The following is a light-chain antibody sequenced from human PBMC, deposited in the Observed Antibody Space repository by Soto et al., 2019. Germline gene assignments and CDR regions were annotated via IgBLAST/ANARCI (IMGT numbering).Light chain of an antibody. Sequence: EIVLTQFPATLSLFPGETATLSCRASQTVGTYLAWYQQKPGQAPRLLISDASNRATGVPTRFSGRGSGTDFTLTISSLEPEDFAVYFCQQRNNWPRITFGQGTRLEIK. CDR2: DAS. J-gene: IGKJ5*01. CDR3: QQRNNWPRIT. V-gene: IGKV3-11*01. CDR1: QTVGTY.